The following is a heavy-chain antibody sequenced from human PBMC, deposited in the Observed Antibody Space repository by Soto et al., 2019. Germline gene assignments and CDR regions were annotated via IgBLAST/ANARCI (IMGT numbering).Heavy chain of an antibody. V-gene: IGHV1-69*02. CDR2: IIPILGIA. D-gene: IGHD3-22*01. Sequence: QVQLVQSGAEVKKPGSSVKVSCKASGGTFSSYTISWVRQAPGQGLEWMGRIIPILGIANYAQKFQGRVTITADKSTSTAYMELSSLRSEDTAVYYCGLDASSGSTGYWGQGTLVTVSS. J-gene: IGHJ4*02. CDR1: GGTFSSYT. CDR3: GLDASSGSTGY.